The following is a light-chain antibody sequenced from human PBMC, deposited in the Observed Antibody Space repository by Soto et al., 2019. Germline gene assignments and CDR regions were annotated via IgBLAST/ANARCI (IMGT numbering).Light chain of an antibody. CDR3: CSYAGSSTHYV. CDR1: SSDVGAYDL. CDR2: EAT. J-gene: IGLJ1*01. Sequence: QSVLTQPASVSGSPGQSITISCTGTSSDVGAYDLVSWYQHHPGKVPKLIIYEATKWPSGVSHRFSGSKSGSTASLTISGLQAEDEADYYCCSYAGSSTHYVFGTGTKVTVL. V-gene: IGLV2-23*01.